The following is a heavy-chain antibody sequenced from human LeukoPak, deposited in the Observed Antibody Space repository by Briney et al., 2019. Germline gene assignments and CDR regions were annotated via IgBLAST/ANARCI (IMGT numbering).Heavy chain of an antibody. Sequence: SETLSLTCAVSSGSISSYYWSWIRQPPGKGLEWIGYVYYSGSANYNPSLKSRVTISVDTSKNQFSLKLSSVTAADTAVYYCARHEKLGQFDYWGQGTLVTVSS. CDR1: SGSISSYY. D-gene: IGHD3-10*01. V-gene: IGHV4-59*08. CDR2: VYYSGSA. J-gene: IGHJ4*02. CDR3: ARHEKLGQFDY.